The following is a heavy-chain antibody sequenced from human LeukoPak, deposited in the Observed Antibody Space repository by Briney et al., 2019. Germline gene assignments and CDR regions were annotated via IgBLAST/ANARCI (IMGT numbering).Heavy chain of an antibody. CDR3: ARDLGGIAAVDY. D-gene: IGHD6-13*01. CDR1: GYTFTGYY. J-gene: IGHJ4*02. CDR2: INPNSGGT. V-gene: IGHV1-2*06. Sequence: GASVKVSCKASGYTFTGYYMHWVRQAPGQGLGWMGRINPNSGGTNYAQKFQGRVTMTRDTSISTAYMELSRLRSDDTPVYYCARDLGGIAAVDYWGQGTLVTVSS.